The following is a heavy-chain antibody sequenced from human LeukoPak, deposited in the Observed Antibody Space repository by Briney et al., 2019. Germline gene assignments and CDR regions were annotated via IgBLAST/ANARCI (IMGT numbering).Heavy chain of an antibody. CDR3: ARDQVQGSALGVGY. CDR2: IDYSGTT. CDR1: GGSISSGGYY. V-gene: IGHV4-39*07. J-gene: IGHJ4*02. Sequence: SQTLSLTCTVSGGSISSGGYYWRWIRQHPGKGLEWIGSIDYSGTTSYNPSLKSRVTISVDTSRNQFSLKLSSVTAADTAVYYCARDQVQGSALGVGYWGQGILVTVSS. D-gene: IGHD3-3*01.